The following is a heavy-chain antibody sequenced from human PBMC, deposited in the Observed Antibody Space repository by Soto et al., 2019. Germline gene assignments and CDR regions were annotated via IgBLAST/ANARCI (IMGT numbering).Heavy chain of an antibody. CDR2: IIPIFGTA. CDR3: ARSVTGIAAAGTDYYYGMDV. Sequence: QVQLVQSGAEVQKPGSSVKVSCKASGGTFSSYAISWVRQAPGQGLEWMGGIIPIFGTANYAQKFQGRVTITADESTSTAYMELSSLRSEDTAVYYCARSVTGIAAAGTDYYYGMDVWGQGTTVTVSS. V-gene: IGHV1-69*01. D-gene: IGHD6-13*01. J-gene: IGHJ6*02. CDR1: GGTFSSYA.